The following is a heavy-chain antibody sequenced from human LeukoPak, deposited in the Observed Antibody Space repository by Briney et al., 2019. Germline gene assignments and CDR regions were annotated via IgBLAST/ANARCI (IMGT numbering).Heavy chain of an antibody. J-gene: IGHJ6*03. D-gene: IGHD5-18*01. CDR3: AKGGGYSYENYYYYMDV. V-gene: IGHV3-30*02. CDR1: GFAFSSYG. Sequence: PGGSLRLSCAASGFAFSSYGMHWVRQAPGKGLEWVAFIRYDGNNKDYADSVKGRFTISRDNSKNTLYLQMNSLRGEDTAVYYCAKGGGYSYENYYYYMDVWGKGTTVTASS. CDR2: IRYDGNNK.